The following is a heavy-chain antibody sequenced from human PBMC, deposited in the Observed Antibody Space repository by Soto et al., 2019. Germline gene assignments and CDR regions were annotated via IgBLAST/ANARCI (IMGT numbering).Heavy chain of an antibody. D-gene: IGHD6-19*01. CDR3: ARHVNLPLAGNGFDS. CDR1: GGYISSYY. J-gene: IGHJ4*02. CDR2: IYYSGST. Sequence: SETLSLTCTVSGGYISSYYWSWVRQPPGKGLEWIGYIYYSGSTNYNPSLRSRVTMSIDTSQEQFSLKLSSVTATDTAVYYCARHVNLPLAGNGFDSWGRGTLVTVSS. V-gene: IGHV4-59*08.